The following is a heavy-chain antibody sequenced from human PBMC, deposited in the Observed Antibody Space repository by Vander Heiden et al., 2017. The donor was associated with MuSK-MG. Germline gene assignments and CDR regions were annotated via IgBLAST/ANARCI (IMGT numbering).Heavy chain of an antibody. Sequence: QVQLVESGGGVVQPGRSLRLSCAASGFTFSSYAMHWVRQAPGKGLEWVAVISYDGSNKYYADSVKGRFTISRDNSKNTLYLQMNSMRAEDTAVYYCARGPSSSFQYFQHWGQGTLVTVSS. V-gene: IGHV3-30-3*01. J-gene: IGHJ1*01. CDR2: ISYDGSNK. D-gene: IGHD6-13*01. CDR1: GFTFSSYA. CDR3: ARGPSSSFQYFQH.